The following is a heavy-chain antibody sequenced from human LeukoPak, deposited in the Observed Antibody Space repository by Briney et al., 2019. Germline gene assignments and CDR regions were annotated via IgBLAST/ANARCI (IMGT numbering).Heavy chain of an antibody. CDR3: AKGIRVVAATPFDY. D-gene: IGHD2-15*01. CDR1: GFTFSSYG. CDR2: ISGSGGST. V-gene: IGHV3-23*01. Sequence: GGSLRLSCTASGFTFSSYGMSWVRQAPGKGLEWVSAISGSGGSTYYADSVKGRFTISRDNSKNTLYLQMNSLRAEDTAVYYCAKGIRVVAATPFDYWGQGTLVTVSS. J-gene: IGHJ4*02.